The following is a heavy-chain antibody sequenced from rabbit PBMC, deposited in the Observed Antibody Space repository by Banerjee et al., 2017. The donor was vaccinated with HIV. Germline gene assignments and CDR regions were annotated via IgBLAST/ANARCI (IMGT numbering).Heavy chain of an antibody. Sequence: QEQLVESGGDLVKPGASLTLTCKASGFDFSSNAVCWVRQAPGKGPEWIACIYTGSSGNADYASWAKGRFTMSKTSSTTVTLQMTSLTAADTATHFCARDGYVTYGWAYLFNLWGQGTLVTVS. D-gene: IGHD6-1*01. CDR2: IYTGSSGNA. CDR1: GFDFSSNA. CDR3: ARDGYVTYGWAYLFNL. J-gene: IGHJ4*01. V-gene: IGHV1S45*01.